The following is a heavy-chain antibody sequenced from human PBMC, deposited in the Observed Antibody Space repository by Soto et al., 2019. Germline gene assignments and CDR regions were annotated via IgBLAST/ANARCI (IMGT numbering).Heavy chain of an antibody. CDR3: ARGLGGITDY. CDR2: TYYRSEWYT. V-gene: IGHV6-1*01. CDR1: VDSVSSKSAA. Sequence: PXAMSVDSVSSKSAALNWIRQSPSRGLGWLGRTYYRSEWYTDYAPSVRSRITINADTSKNKFSLQLNSVTPEDTAVYYCARGLGGITDYWGQGTRVTVSS. D-gene: IGHD1-1*01. J-gene: IGHJ4*02.